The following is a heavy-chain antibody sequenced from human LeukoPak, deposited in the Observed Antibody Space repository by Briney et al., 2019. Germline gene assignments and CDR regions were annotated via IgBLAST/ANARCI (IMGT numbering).Heavy chain of an antibody. Sequence: SETLSLTCTVSGGSISSYYGTWIRQPPGKGLEWIGYIYYSGSTNYNPSLKSRVTISVDTSKNQFSLKLSSVTAADTAVYYCARGSGWYYYWGQGTPVTVSS. J-gene: IGHJ4*02. CDR2: IYYSGST. D-gene: IGHD6-19*01. CDR3: ARGSGWYYY. CDR1: GGSISSYY. V-gene: IGHV4-59*08.